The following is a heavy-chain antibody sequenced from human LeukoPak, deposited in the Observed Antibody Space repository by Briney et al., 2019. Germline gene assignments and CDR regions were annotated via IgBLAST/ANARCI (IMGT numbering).Heavy chain of an antibody. CDR2: IDYSGNT. J-gene: IGHJ4*02. V-gene: IGHV4-39*02. CDR1: GGSISSSSYY. Sequence: KPLETLSLTRIVSGGSISSSSYYWGWIRQSPGKGLEWIGRIDYSGNTYYNPSLKSRITISVDTSKNQFSLKLSSVTAADTSLYYCARESSATDYWGQGTLVTVSS. D-gene: IGHD6-19*01. CDR3: ARESSATDY.